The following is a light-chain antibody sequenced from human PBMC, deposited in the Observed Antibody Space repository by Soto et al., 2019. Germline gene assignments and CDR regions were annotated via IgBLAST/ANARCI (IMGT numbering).Light chain of an antibody. CDR1: SSDVGGYNY. V-gene: IGLV2-8*01. CDR2: EVN. Sequence: QSALTQPPSASGSPGQSVAISCTGTSSDVGGYNYVSWYQLHPGKAPKLMIYEVNMRPSGVPDRFSGSKSGNTASLTVSGLRAEDEADYNCSSYAGSNNYVFGTGTKLTVL. CDR3: SSYAGSNNYV. J-gene: IGLJ1*01.